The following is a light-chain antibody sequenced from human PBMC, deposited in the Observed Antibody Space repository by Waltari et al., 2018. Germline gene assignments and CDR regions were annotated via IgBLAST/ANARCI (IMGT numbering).Light chain of an antibody. CDR2: DAS. CDR1: QSVSRT. V-gene: IGKV3-20*01. CDR3: QKYGTRPAT. J-gene: IGKJ1*01. Sequence: EIVLTQSPGTLSLSPGERATLSCRASQSVSRTLAWYQQKPGQAPRLLIYDASIRATGIPDRFSGSGSGTDFSLTISRLETEDFAVYYCQKYGTRPATFGQGTKVEVK.